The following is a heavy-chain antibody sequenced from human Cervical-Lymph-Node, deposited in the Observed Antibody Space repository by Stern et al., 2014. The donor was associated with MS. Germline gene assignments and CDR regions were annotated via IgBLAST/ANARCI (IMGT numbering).Heavy chain of an antibody. CDR1: GFTFSSYA. V-gene: IGHV3-64*01. CDR3: ARGVTYCGGDCYGWYFDL. J-gene: IGHJ2*01. D-gene: IGHD2-21*02. Sequence: EDQLVESGGGLVQPGGSLRLSCAASGFTFSSYAMHWVRQAPGKGLEYVSVISSTGGSTYYANSVKGRFTISRDNSKNTLYLHMGSLRVEDMAVYYCARGVTYCGGDCYGWYFDLWGRGTLVTVSS. CDR2: ISSTGGST.